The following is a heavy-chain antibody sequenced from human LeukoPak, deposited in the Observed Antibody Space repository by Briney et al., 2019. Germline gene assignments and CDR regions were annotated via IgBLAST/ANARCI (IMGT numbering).Heavy chain of an antibody. CDR2: INHSGST. CDR1: GGSFSGYY. J-gene: IGHJ6*03. CDR3: ARDRMVLMVYTPAPPNYYYYYMDV. V-gene: IGHV4-34*01. Sequence: SETLSLTCAVYGGSFSGYYWSWIRQPPGRGLEWIGEINHSGSTNYNPSLKSRVTISVDTSKNQFSLKLSSVTAADTAVYYCARDRMVLMVYTPAPPNYYYYYMDVWGKGTTVTVSS. D-gene: IGHD2-8*01.